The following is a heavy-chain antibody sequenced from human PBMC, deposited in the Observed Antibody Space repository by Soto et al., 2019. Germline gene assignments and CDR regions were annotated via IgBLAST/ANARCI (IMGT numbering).Heavy chain of an antibody. CDR2: IIPIFGTA. Sequence: SVKVSCKASGGTFSSYAISWVRQAPGQGLEWVGGIIPIFGTANYAQKFQGRVTITADESTSTAYMELSSLRSEDTAVYYCARRGGDRYSGYDSHYYGMDVWGQGTTVTVSS. J-gene: IGHJ6*02. D-gene: IGHD5-12*01. CDR1: GGTFSSYA. V-gene: IGHV1-69*13. CDR3: ARRGGDRYSGYDSHYYGMDV.